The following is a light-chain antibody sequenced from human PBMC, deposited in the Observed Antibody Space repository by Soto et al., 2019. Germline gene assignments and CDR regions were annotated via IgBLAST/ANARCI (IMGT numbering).Light chain of an antibody. CDR1: QGIGND. Sequence: DIQMTQSPSSLSVSVGDRVTITCRASQGIGNDLGWYQQKPGKAPKRLIYAASSLQSGVPSRFSGRGSGTEFTLTISSLQPEDFATYYCLQHNSYSWTFGQGTKVDIK. CDR3: LQHNSYSWT. V-gene: IGKV1-17*01. J-gene: IGKJ1*01. CDR2: AAS.